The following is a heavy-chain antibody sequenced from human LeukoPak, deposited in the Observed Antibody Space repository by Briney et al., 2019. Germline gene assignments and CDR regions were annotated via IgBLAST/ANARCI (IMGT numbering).Heavy chain of an antibody. J-gene: IGHJ4*02. Sequence: PGGSLRLSCAASGFTFSSYTMNWVRQAPGKGLEWVSTISISGSTTYYADSLKGRFTISRDNSKNTLYLQMNSLRAEDTAIYYCAKGWASTVQNYVDYWGQGTLVTVSS. V-gene: IGHV3-23*01. CDR2: ISISGSTT. CDR3: AKGWASTVQNYVDY. D-gene: IGHD2-2*01. CDR1: GFTFSSYT.